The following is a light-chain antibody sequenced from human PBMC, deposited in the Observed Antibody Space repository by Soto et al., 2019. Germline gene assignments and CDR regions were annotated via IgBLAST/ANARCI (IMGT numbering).Light chain of an antibody. J-gene: IGLJ3*02. CDR2: DVS. V-gene: IGLV2-14*01. CDR1: SSDVGGYNY. Sequence: QSALTQSASVSGSPGQSITISCTGTSSDVGGYNYVSWYQQHPGKAPKLIIYDVSNRPSGVSTRFSGSKSGNTASLTISGLQAEEEDDYSCSSYTSTRSWVFGGGTKLTVL. CDR3: SSYTSTRSWV.